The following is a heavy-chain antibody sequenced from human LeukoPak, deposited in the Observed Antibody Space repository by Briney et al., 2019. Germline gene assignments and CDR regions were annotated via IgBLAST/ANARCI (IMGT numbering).Heavy chain of an antibody. CDR3: AKPGIVVVITSAALDY. CDR1: GFTFSSYG. D-gene: IGHD3-22*01. V-gene: IGHV3-30*18. CDR2: ISYDGSNK. J-gene: IGHJ4*02. Sequence: PGRSLRLSCAASGFTFSSYGMHWVRQAPGKGLEWVAVISYDGSNKYYADSVKGRFTISRDNSKSTLYLQMNSLRAEDTAVYYCAKPGIVVVITSAALDYWGQGTLVTVSS.